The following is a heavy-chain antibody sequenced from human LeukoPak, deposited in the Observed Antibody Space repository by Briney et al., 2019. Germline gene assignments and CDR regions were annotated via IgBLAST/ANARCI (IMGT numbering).Heavy chain of an antibody. CDR1: GFTFSNAW. Sequence: GGSLRLSCAASGFTFSNAWMSWVRQAPGKGLEWVGRIKSKTDGGTTDYAAPVKGRFTISRDDSKNTLYLQMNSLKTEDTAVYYCTTDRKGSQLLWFGELLSSGGDYWGQGTLVTVSS. CDR2: IKSKTDGGTT. D-gene: IGHD3-10*01. J-gene: IGHJ4*02. CDR3: TTDRKGSQLLWFGELLSSGGDY. V-gene: IGHV3-15*01.